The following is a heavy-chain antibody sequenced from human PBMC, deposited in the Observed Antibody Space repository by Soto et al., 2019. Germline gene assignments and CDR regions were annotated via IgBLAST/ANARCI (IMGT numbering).Heavy chain of an antibody. Sequence: PGGSLRLSCAASGFTFSTYAMSWVRQPPGKGLEWVSGVSGSGTGSYYADSVKGRFTISRDNSKNTLYLQMTNLRAEKTAVYYFANLGLGDYFWGSYRYASDFDYWGREPLVTVSS. J-gene: IGHJ4*02. D-gene: IGHD3-16*02. CDR2: VSGSGTGS. V-gene: IGHV3-23*01. CDR3: ANLGLGDYFWGSYRYASDFDY. CDR1: GFTFSTYA.